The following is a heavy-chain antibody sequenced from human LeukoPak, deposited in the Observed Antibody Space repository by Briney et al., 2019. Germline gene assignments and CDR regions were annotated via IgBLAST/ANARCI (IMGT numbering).Heavy chain of an antibody. D-gene: IGHD2-2*01. CDR2: INQGGSEK. J-gene: IGHJ4*02. Sequence: GGSLRLSCAASGFTFSRFWMSWVRQAPGKGLEWVANINQGGSEKYYVDSVKGRFTISRDNAKNSLYLQMNSPRVEDTAVYYCARGAYQLEHWGQGTLVTVSS. CDR3: ARGAYQLEH. CDR1: GFTFSRFW. V-gene: IGHV3-7*03.